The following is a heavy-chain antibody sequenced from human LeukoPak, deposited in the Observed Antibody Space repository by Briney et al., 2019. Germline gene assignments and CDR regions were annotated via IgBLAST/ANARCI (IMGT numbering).Heavy chain of an antibody. CDR1: GYNFFSYG. CDR3: ARDCIGCHGFDS. D-gene: IGHD1-26*01. Sequence: VASVKVSCKASGYNFFSYGITWVRQAPGQGLEWMGWVSAYADNTNYVQKFQGRVTMTTDTSTNTAYMELRSLRSDDTAVYYCARDCIGCHGFDSWGQGTLVTVSS. CDR2: VSAYADNT. J-gene: IGHJ4*02. V-gene: IGHV1-18*01.